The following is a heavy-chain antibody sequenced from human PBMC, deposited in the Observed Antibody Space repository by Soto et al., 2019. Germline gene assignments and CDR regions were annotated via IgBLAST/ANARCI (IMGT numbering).Heavy chain of an antibody. V-gene: IGHV3-30*18. Sequence: QVQLVESGGGVVQPGRSLRLSCAASGFTFSSYGMHWVRQAPGKGLEWVAVISYDGSNKYYADSVKGRFTISRDNSKNTLYLQMNSLRSEDTAVYYCAKNEGSGWYSFDYWGQGTLGNVSS. CDR1: GFTFSSYG. D-gene: IGHD6-19*01. CDR2: ISYDGSNK. CDR3: AKNEGSGWYSFDY. J-gene: IGHJ4*02.